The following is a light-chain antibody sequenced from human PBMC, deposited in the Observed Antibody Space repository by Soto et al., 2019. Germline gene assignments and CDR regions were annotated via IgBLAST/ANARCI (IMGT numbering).Light chain of an antibody. J-gene: IGKJ2*01. Sequence: EIVLTQSPGTLSLSPGERATLACRASQSVSSSYLAWYQQKPGQAPRLLIYGASSSATGIPDRFSCSGSGTDFTLTISRLEPEDFAVYYCQQYGSTPYTCGQGPKLEIK. CDR1: QSVSSSY. V-gene: IGKV3-20*01. CDR2: GAS. CDR3: QQYGSTPYT.